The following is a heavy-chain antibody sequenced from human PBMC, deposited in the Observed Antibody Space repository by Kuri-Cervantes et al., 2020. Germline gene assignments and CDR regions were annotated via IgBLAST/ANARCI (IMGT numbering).Heavy chain of an antibody. D-gene: IGHD6-13*01. V-gene: IGHV4-59*12. CDR3: ARIVDSSSFSYFDL. CDR2: IYYSGST. Sequence: GSLRLSCTVSGGSISSYYWSWIRQPPGKGLEWIGYIYYSGSTNYNPSLKSRVTISVDKSKNQFSLKLSSVTAADTAVYYCARIVDSSSFSYFDLWGRGTLVTVSS. CDR1: GGSISSYY. J-gene: IGHJ2*01.